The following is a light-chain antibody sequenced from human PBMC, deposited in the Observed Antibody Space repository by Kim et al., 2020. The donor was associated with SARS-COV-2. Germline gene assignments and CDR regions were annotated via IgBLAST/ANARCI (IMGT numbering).Light chain of an antibody. J-gene: IGKJ2*01. CDR1: QSVSSY. CDR3: QQYYSSPAT. V-gene: IGKV3-20*01. CDR2: GAS. Sequence: EIVLTQSPATLSLSPGERATLSCRASQSVSSYLAWYQQKPGQAPRLLIYGASSRATGIPDRFSGSESGTDSTLTISRLEPEDFAVYYCQQYYSSPATFGQGTKLEI.